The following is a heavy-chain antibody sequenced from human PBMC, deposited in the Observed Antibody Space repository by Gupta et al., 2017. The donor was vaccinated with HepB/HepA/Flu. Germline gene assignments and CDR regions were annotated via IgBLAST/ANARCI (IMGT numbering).Heavy chain of an antibody. J-gene: IGHJ5*02. CDR3: ARDGADYWSKGILLSVPSASAPRWTPFDL. V-gene: IGHV3-48*03. D-gene: IGHD1/OR15-1a*01. CDR2: ISSSGSTI. CDR1: GFTFSSYE. Sequence: EVQLAESGGGLVQPGGSLRLSCAASGFTFSSYEMNVVRQAPGKGLEWVSYISSSGSTIYYADSVKGRFTISRDNAKNALDLQMNSLRAEATAVYYCARDGADYWSKGILLSVPSASAPRWTPFDLW.